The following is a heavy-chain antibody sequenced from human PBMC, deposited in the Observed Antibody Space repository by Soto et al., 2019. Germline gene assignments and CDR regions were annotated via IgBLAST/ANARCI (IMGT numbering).Heavy chain of an antibody. CDR2: ISGSGGST. J-gene: IGHJ6*02. V-gene: IGHV3-23*01. Sequence: EVQLLESGGGLVQPGGSLRLSCAASGFTFSSYAMSWVRQAPGKGLEWVSAISGSGGSTYYADAVKGRFTISRDNSKNTLYLQMNRLRAEDTAVYYCAKRFLEWLHSFYYYYGMDVWGQGTTVTVSS. CDR3: AKRFLEWLHSFYYYYGMDV. CDR1: GFTFSSYA. D-gene: IGHD3-3*01.